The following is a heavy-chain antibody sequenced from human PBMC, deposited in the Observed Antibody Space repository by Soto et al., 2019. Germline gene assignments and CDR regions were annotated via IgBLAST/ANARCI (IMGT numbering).Heavy chain of an antibody. V-gene: IGHV3-7*05. CDR1: GFTFSSYW. CDR2: IKQDESEK. J-gene: IGHJ5*02. CDR3: ARWATFTIFSPNWFDP. Sequence: GGSLRLSCAASGFTFSSYWMSWVRQAPGKGLEWVANIKQDESEKYYVDSVKGRFTISRDNAKNSLYLQMNSLRAEDTAVYYCARWATFTIFSPNWFDPWGQGTLVTVSS. D-gene: IGHD3-9*01.